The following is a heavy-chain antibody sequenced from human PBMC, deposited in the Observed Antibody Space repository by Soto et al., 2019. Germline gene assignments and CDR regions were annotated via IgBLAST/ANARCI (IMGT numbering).Heavy chain of an antibody. CDR1: GGTFSSYA. D-gene: IGHD3-10*01. Sequence: GASVKVSCKASGGTFSSYAISWVRQAPGQGLEWMGGIIPIFGTANYAQKFQGRVTITADKSTSTAYMELSSLRSEDTAVYYCAREASLPHTRITMVRGVSTWGQGTLVTVS. CDR2: IIPIFGTA. V-gene: IGHV1-69*06. CDR3: AREASLPHTRITMVRGVST. J-gene: IGHJ5*02.